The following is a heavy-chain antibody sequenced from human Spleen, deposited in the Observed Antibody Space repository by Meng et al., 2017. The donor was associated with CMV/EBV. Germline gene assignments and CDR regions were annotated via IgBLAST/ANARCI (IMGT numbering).Heavy chain of an antibody. CDR1: GYTFTSYD. Sequence: ASVKVSCKASGYTFTSYDINWVRQATGQGLEWMGWINPNSGGTNYAQKFQGRVTMTRDTSISTAYMELSRLRSDDTAVYYCARDRVLRVGNFDPWGQGTLVTVSS. CDR2: INPNSGGT. D-gene: IGHD3-10*01. J-gene: IGHJ5*02. V-gene: IGHV1-2*02. CDR3: ARDRVLRVGNFDP.